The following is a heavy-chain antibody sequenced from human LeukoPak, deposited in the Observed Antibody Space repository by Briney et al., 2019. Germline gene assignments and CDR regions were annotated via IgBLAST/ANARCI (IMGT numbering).Heavy chain of an antibody. D-gene: IGHD3-22*01. V-gene: IGHV3-23*01. CDR1: GFTFSSYG. J-gene: IGHJ4*02. CDR3: AKDPYANYYDSSGYSLLFDY. CDR2: ISGSGGST. Sequence: PGGSLRLSCAASGFTFSSYGMSWVRQAPGKGLEWVSAISGSGGSTYYADSVKGRFTISRDNSKNTLYLQMNSLRAEDTAVYYCAKDPYANYYDSSGYSLLFDYWGQGTLVTVSS.